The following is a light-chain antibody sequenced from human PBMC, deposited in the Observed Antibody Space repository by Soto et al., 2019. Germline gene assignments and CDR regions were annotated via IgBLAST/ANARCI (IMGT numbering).Light chain of an antibody. Sequence: EIVLTQSPATLSLPPGERATLSCRASQSVSSYLAWYQHKPGQAPRLLIYDASNRATGIPARFSGSGSGTDFTLTISRLEPEDFAVYYCLHRYNWPLTFGGGTKVEIK. V-gene: IGKV3-11*01. J-gene: IGKJ4*01. CDR3: LHRYNWPLT. CDR1: QSVSSY. CDR2: DAS.